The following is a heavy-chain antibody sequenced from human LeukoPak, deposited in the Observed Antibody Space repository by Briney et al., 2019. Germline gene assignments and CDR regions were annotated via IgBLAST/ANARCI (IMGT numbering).Heavy chain of an antibody. CDR1: GYTFTSFY. CDR3: ARERESPDIVVVPTAMSGSAFDF. Sequence: ASVKVSCKASGYTFTSFYMHWLRQAPGQGLEWMGIINPSGGSTSYAQKFQGRVTMTRDTSTNTVYVELSSLISEDTAVYYCARERESPDIVVVPTAMSGSAFDFWGQGIMVTVSS. D-gene: IGHD2-2*01. J-gene: IGHJ3*01. V-gene: IGHV1-46*01. CDR2: INPSGGST.